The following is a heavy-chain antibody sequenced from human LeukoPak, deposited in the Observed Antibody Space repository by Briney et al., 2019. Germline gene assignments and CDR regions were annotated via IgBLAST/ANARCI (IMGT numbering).Heavy chain of an antibody. J-gene: IGHJ5*02. CDR2: IYYSGTT. D-gene: IGHD4-17*01. CDR1: GASISGYY. Sequence: SETLSLTCTVSGASISGYYCSWIRQPPGKGLEWIGYIYYSGTTTYNPSLNSRVTMSVDTSKNQFSLKLSSVTAADTAVYYCASLGTVTTFWFDPWGQGTLVTVSS. CDR3: ASLGTVTTFWFDP. V-gene: IGHV4-59*08.